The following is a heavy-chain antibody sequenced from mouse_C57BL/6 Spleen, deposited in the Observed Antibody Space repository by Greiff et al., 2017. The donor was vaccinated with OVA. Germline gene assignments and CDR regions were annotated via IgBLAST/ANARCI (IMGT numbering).Heavy chain of an antibody. CDR1: GYAFSSSW. V-gene: IGHV1-82*01. J-gene: IGHJ3*01. Sequence: QVQLQQSGPELVKPGASVKLSCKASGYAFSSSWMNWVKQRPGKGLEWIGRIYPGDGDTNYNGKFKGKATLTADKSSSTAYMQRSSLTSEDSAVYFCARRGPYYSTGFAYWGQGTLVTVSA. CDR2: IYPGDGDT. D-gene: IGHD2-5*01. CDR3: ARRGPYYSTGFAY.